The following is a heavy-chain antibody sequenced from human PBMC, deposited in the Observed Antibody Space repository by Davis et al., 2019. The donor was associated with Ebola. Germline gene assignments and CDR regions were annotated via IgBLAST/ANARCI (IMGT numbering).Heavy chain of an antibody. J-gene: IGHJ6*02. CDR3: AREGEHIVVVTAIPYYYGMDV. CDR2: ISYDGSNK. V-gene: IGHV3-30-3*01. Sequence: PGGSLRLSCAASGFTFSSYAMHWVRQAPGKGLEWVAVISYDGSNKYYADSVKGRFTISRDNSKNTLYLQMNSLRAEDTAVYYCAREGEHIVVVTAIPYYYGMDVWGQGTTVTVSS. D-gene: IGHD2-21*02. CDR1: GFTFSSYA.